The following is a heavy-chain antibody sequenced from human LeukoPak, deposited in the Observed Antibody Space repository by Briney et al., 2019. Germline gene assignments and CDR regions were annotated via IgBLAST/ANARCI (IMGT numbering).Heavy chain of an antibody. V-gene: IGHV3-48*03. J-gene: IGHJ4*02. Sequence: GGSLRLSCAASGFTFSSYEMNWVRQAPEKGREWVSYISSSGSTIYYADSVKGRFTISRDNAKNSLYLQMNSLRAEDTAVYYCARERFGEPVDYWGQGTLVTVSS. CDR3: ARERFGEPVDY. D-gene: IGHD3-10*01. CDR1: GFTFSSYE. CDR2: ISSSGSTI.